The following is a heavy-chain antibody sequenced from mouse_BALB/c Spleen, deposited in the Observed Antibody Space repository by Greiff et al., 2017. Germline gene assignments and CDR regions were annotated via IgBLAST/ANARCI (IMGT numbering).Heavy chain of an antibody. D-gene: IGHD4-1*01. CDR1: GYTFTSYW. V-gene: IGHV1-87*01. Sequence: QVQLKESGAELARPGASVKLSCKASGYTFTSYWMQWVKQRPGQGLEWIGAIYPGDGDTRYTQKFKGKATLTADKSSSTAYMQLSSLASEDSAVYYCARSLGVYAMDYWGQGTSVTVSS. J-gene: IGHJ4*01. CDR3: ARSLGVYAMDY. CDR2: IYPGDGDT.